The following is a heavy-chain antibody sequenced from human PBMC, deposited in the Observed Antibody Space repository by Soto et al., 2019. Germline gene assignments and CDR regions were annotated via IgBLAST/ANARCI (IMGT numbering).Heavy chain of an antibody. D-gene: IGHD2-8*01. Sequence: QVQLVQSGAEVKKRGSSVKVSCKASGGTFSSYAISWVGQAPGQGLEWMGGIIPIFGTANYAQKFQGRVTITADESTSTAYMELSSLRSEDTAVNYCATDGDCTNGVCPAYYFDYWVQGTLVTVSS. J-gene: IGHJ4*02. V-gene: IGHV1-69*12. CDR2: IIPIFGTA. CDR1: GGTFSSYA. CDR3: ATDGDCTNGVCPAYYFDY.